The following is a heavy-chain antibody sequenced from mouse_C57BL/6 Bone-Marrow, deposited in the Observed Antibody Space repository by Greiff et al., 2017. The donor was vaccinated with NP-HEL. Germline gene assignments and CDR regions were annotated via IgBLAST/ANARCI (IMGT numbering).Heavy chain of an antibody. V-gene: IGHV5-4*01. D-gene: IGHD2-1*01. J-gene: IGHJ4*01. CDR1: GFTFSSYA. CDR3: ARDRGNDYAMDY. CDR2: ISDGGSYT. Sequence: DVMLVESGGGLVKPGGSLKLSCAASGFTFSSYAMSWVRQTPEKRLECVATISDGGSYTYYPDNVKGRFTISRDNAKNNLYLQMSHLKSEDTAMYYCARDRGNDYAMDYWGQGTSVTVSS.